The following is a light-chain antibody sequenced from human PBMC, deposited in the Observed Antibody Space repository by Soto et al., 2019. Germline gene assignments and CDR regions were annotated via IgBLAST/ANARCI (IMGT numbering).Light chain of an antibody. CDR3: QQYHTLFT. V-gene: IGKV1-33*01. CDR1: QDINDY. CDR2: DSS. J-gene: IGKJ3*01. Sequence: DIQMPQSPSSLSASVGDRVTITCQASQDINDYLNWYQQKPGKAPQLLIYDSSNLETGVPSRFSGSGSGTDFTLTISSLQPEDVATFYCQQYHTLFTFGPGTNVDIK.